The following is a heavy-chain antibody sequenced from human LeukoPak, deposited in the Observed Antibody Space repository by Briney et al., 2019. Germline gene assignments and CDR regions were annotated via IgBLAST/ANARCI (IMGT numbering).Heavy chain of an antibody. D-gene: IGHD3-10*01. CDR1: GFTFSSYW. V-gene: IGHV3-74*01. CDR2: INSDGSST. J-gene: IGHJ4*02. Sequence: PAGSLRLSCGASGFTFSSYWMHWVRQAPGKGLVWVSRINSDGSSTSYADSVKGLSTISRDNANNTLDLQMNSLRAEDTAVYYCARDYYDSSFGYWGQGTLVTVSS. CDR3: ARDYYDSSFGY.